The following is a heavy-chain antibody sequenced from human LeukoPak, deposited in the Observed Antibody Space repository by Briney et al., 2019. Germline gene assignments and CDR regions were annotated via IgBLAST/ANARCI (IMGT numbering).Heavy chain of an antibody. J-gene: IGHJ4*02. CDR2: IYYSGAT. CDR3: AREIVSSVES. D-gene: IGHD6-6*01. V-gene: IGHV4-39*02. CDR1: GDSISNTRYP. Sequence: SETLSLTCTVSGDSISNTRYPWGWIRQPPGKGLEWIGSIYYSGATYYNPSLKSRVTISVDTSRNHFSLKLSSVTAADTAVYHCAREIVSSVESWGQGSLVTVSS.